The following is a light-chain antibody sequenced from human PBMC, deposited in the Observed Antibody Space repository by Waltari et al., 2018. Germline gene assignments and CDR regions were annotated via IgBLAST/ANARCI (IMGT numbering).Light chain of an antibody. CDR3: QSGDSSGTAWV. V-gene: IGLV3-25*03. J-gene: IGLJ3*02. CDR2: KDT. CDR1: AFPNQY. Sequence: YELKQPPSVSVSPGQTARITCSGDAFPNQYASWGQQKPGQAPVVVIYKDTGRPSGIPERVSGSSSGTTVTLTISGFQSEDAADYYCQSGDSSGTAWVFGGGTKLTVL.